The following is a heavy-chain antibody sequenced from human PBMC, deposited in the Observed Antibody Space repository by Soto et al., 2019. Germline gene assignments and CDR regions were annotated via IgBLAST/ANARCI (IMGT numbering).Heavy chain of an antibody. J-gene: IGHJ6*02. Sequence: SQTLSLTCAISGDSVSSNSAAWNWIRQSPSRGLEWLGRTYYRSKWYNDYAVSVKSRITINPDTSRNQFSLQLNSVTPEETAVYYCARDPKVLRFLEWLSGNYGMDVWGQGTTVTVSS. CDR2: TYYRSKWYN. CDR1: GDSVSSNSAA. V-gene: IGHV6-1*01. D-gene: IGHD3-3*01. CDR3: ARDPKVLRFLEWLSGNYGMDV.